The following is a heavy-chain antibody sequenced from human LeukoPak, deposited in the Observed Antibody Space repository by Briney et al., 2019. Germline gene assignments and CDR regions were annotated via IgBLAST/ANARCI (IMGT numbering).Heavy chain of an antibody. D-gene: IGHD3-10*01. Sequence: GGSLRLSCAASGFTFSSYSMNWVRQAPGKGLEWVSSISSSSSYIYYADSVKGRFTISRDNAKNSLYLQMNSLRAEDTAVYYCARDPDYYGLGSYYRGIDYWGQGTLVTVAS. CDR3: ARDPDYYGLGSYYRGIDY. V-gene: IGHV3-21*01. CDR1: GFTFSSYS. J-gene: IGHJ4*02. CDR2: ISSSSSYI.